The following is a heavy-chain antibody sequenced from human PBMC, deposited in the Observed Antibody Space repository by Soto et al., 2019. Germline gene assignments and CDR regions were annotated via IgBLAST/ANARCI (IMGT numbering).Heavy chain of an antibody. Sequence: GGSLRLSCIASGFTLSTYSMTWVRQAPGKGLEWLSYISKSSTTINYADSVKGRFTISRDNAKNSVYLEMSSLRDEDSAVYYCARDPPNFYYYGMDVWGQGTTVTVSS. V-gene: IGHV3-48*02. CDR3: ARDPPNFYYYGMDV. CDR2: ISKSSTTI. J-gene: IGHJ6*02. CDR1: GFTLSTYS.